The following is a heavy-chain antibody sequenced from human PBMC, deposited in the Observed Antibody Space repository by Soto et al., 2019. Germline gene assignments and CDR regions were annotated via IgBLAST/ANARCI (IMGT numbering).Heavy chain of an antibody. J-gene: IGHJ3*01. CDR3: ARRGLGYDYDGGEYSVSLAGFDV. V-gene: IGHV3-48*03. Sequence: EVQLVESGGGSVQPGGSLRLSCAASGFTFSSYEMNWVRQAPGKGLEWVSYITSSGSSIFYADSVKGRFTISRDNAKNSLYIQMSRLRAEDTAVYYCARRGLGYDYDGGEYSVSLAGFDVWGQGTMVTVSS. CDR1: GFTFSSYE. D-gene: IGHD3-22*01. CDR2: ITSSGSSI.